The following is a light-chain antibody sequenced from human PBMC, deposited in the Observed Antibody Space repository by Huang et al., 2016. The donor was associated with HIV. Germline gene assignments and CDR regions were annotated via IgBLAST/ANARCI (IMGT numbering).Light chain of an antibody. CDR2: GAS. CDR3: QQYNNRYT. Sequence: ERVMTQSPATGSLSPGERATLSCRASLSDSTNLAWYQQRHGQAPRVLMYGASTRATGSPARFSGSGSGTEFTLTISSLQSEDFALYYCQQYNNRYTFGQGTKLEI. J-gene: IGKJ2*01. V-gene: IGKV3-15*01. CDR1: LSDSTN.